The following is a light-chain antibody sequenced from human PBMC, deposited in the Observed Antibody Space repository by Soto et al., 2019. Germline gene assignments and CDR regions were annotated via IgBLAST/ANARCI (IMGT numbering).Light chain of an antibody. CDR2: EVT. Sequence: QSALTQPPSASGSPGQSVSISCTGTGSDVGTYNFVSWYQQHPGKAPKLLIYEVTERPSGVPDRFSGSKSGNTASLTVSGLQAEDEAEYFCSSYTGDRHFYVFGTGTKVTVL. J-gene: IGLJ1*01. V-gene: IGLV2-8*01. CDR3: SSYTGDRHFYV. CDR1: GSDVGTYNF.